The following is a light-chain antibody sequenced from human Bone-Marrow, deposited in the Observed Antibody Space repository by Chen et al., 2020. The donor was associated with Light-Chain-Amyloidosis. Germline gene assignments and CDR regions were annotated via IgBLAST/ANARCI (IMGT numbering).Light chain of an antibody. J-gene: IGLJ3*02. CDR3: QVWDRGSDRPV. Sequence: SYVLTLPSSVSVAPGHTATIACGGNNIGSTSVHWYQQTPGQAPLLVVYDDSDRPSGIPERLSVSNSGNTATLTISRVEAGDEADYYCQVWDRGSDRPVFGGGTKLTVL. V-gene: IGLV3-21*02. CDR2: DDS. CDR1: NIGSTS.